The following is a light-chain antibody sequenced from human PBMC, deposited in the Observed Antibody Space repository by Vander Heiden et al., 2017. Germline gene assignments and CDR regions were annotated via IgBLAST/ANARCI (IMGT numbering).Light chain of an antibody. V-gene: IGLV2-14*01. J-gene: IGLJ2*01. CDR1: SNDVGGYNY. CDR3: SSYTSRSTVI. CDR2: EVT. Sequence: QSALTQPASVSGSPGQSITISCTGTSNDVGGYNYVSLYQQHPGKAPKLMIFEVTNRPSGVSNRFSGSKSGNTASLTISGLQAEDEADYYCSSYTSRSTVIFGAGAKMTVL.